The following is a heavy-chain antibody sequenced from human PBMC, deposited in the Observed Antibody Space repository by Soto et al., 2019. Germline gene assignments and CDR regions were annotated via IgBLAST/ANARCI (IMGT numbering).Heavy chain of an antibody. D-gene: IGHD1-7*01. V-gene: IGHV1-24*01. CDR3: ATAAWAPVNWNYVSPSMGWFDP. Sequence: ASVKVSCKVSGYTLTELSMHWVRQAPGKGLEWMGGFDPEDGETIYAQKFQGRVTMTEDTSTDTAYMELSSLRSEDTAVYYCATAAWAPVNWNYVSPSMGWFDPWGQGTLVTVSS. J-gene: IGHJ5*02. CDR1: GYTLTELS. CDR2: FDPEDGET.